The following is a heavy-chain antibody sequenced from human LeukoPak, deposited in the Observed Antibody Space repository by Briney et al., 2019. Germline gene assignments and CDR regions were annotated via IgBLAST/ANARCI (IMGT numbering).Heavy chain of an antibody. CDR3: ARQEYQLLDAFDI. CDR2: IYTSGST. V-gene: IGHV4-61*02. CDR1: GGSISSGSYY. J-gene: IGHJ3*02. Sequence: SQTLSLTCTVSGGSISSGSYYWSWIRQPAGKGLEWIGRIYTSGSTNYNPSLKSRVTISVDTSKNQFSLKLSPVTAADTAVYYCARQEYQLLDAFDIWGQGTMVTVSS. D-gene: IGHD2-2*01.